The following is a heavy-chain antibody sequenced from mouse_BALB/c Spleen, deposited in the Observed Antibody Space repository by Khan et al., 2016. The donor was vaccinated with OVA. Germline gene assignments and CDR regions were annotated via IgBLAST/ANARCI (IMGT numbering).Heavy chain of an antibody. CDR3: SRGGLGRAMDY. CDR2: ILPGSVSI. J-gene: IGHJ4*01. Sequence: QVRLQQSGAEVMKPGASVKISCKITGYTFSSYWIEWVKQTPGHGLEWIGEILPGSVSIKYNEKFKGKATFTAETSSNTAYIQFSSLTSEDSAVYYCSRGGLGRAMDYWGQGTSVAVSS. CDR1: GYTFSSYW. D-gene: IGHD4-1*01. V-gene: IGHV1-9*01.